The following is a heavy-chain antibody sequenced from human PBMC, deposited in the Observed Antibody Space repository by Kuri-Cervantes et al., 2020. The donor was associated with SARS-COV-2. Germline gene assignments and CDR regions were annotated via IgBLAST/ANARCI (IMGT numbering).Heavy chain of an antibody. CDR2: IYYSGST. CDR1: GGSISSSSYY. CDR3: ARLHIVVVPAASDY. D-gene: IGHD2-2*01. Sequence: GSLRLSCTVSGGSISSSSYYWGWIRQPPGKGLEWIGSIYYSGSTYYNPSLKSQVTISVDTSKNQFSLKLSSVTAADTAVYYCARLHIVVVPAASDYWGQGTLVTVSS. J-gene: IGHJ4*02. V-gene: IGHV4-39*01.